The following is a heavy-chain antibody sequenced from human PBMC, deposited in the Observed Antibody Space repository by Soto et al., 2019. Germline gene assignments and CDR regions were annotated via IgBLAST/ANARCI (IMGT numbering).Heavy chain of an antibody. D-gene: IGHD6-6*01. CDR3: AGSSSSSYYYYGMDV. V-gene: IGHV1-46*01. Sequence: RASVKVSCKASGYTFTSYYMHWVRQAPGQGLEWMGIINPSGGSTSYAQKFQGRVTMTRDTSTSTVYMELSSLRSEDTAVYYCAGSSSSSYYYYGMDVWGQGTTVTVSS. CDR1: GYTFTSYY. CDR2: INPSGGST. J-gene: IGHJ6*02.